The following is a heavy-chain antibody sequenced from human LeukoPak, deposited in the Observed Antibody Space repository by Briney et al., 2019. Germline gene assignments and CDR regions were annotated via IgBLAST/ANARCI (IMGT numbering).Heavy chain of an antibody. CDR2: LFHSGTI. CDR3: ARRRYSSGWSQGTYFDY. Sequence: PSETLSLTCTVSNYSISSDYYWGWIRQPPGKGLEWIGSLFHSGTIYYTPSLKSRVTTSVDTSNNRFSLKLSSVTAADTAVYYCARRRYSSGWSQGTYFDYWGQGTLVTVSS. CDR1: NYSISSDYY. D-gene: IGHD6-19*01. V-gene: IGHV4-38-2*02. J-gene: IGHJ4*02.